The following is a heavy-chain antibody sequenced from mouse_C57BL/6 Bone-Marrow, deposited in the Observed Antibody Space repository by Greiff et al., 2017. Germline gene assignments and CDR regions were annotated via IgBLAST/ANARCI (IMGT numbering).Heavy chain of an antibody. D-gene: IGHD2-12*01. J-gene: IGHJ1*03. CDR3: ARPYYSDYWYFDV. V-gene: IGHV1-55*01. Sequence: QVQLQQSGAELVKPGASVKMSCKASGYTFTSYWLTWVKQRPGQGLEWIGDIYPGSGSTTYNEKFKSKATLTVDTSSSTAYMQLSSLTSEYSAVYCCARPYYSDYWYFDVWGTGTTVTVSS. CDR1: GYTFTSYW. CDR2: IYPGSGST.